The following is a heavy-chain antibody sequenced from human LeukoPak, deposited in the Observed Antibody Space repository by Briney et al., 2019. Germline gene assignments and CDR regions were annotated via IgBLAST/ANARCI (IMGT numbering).Heavy chain of an antibody. CDR3: KLLGGEYSSGWSGDY. V-gene: IGHV5-51*01. CDR1: GYSFTSYW. D-gene: IGHD6-19*01. Sequence: GDSLKISCKGSGYSFTSYWIGWVRQMPGKGLEWMGIIYPDDSDTRYRPSFQGQVTISADKSISTAYLQWSSLKASDTAMYYYKLLGGEYSSGWSGDYWGQGTMVTVSS. CDR2: IYPDDSDT. J-gene: IGHJ4*02.